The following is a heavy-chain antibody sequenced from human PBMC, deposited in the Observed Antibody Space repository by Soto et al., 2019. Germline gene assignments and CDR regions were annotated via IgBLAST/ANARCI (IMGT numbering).Heavy chain of an antibody. CDR2: ISSNGGST. CDR1: GFTFSSYA. V-gene: IGHV3-64*01. D-gene: IGHD3-10*01. Sequence: EVQLVESGGGLVQPGGSLRLSCAASGFTFSSYAMHWVRQAPGKGLEYVSAISSNGGSTYYANSVKGRFTISRDNSKNTLYLQMGSLRAEDMAVYYCARDSHGSGSYYMGYWGQGTLVTVSS. J-gene: IGHJ4*02. CDR3: ARDSHGSGSYYMGY.